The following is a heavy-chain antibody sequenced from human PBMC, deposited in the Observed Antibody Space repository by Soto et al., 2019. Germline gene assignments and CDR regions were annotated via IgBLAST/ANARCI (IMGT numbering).Heavy chain of an antibody. CDR3: SKDLDGLQGLVDSSFCFDY. V-gene: IGHV3-30*18. CDR1: GFTFNSYG. Sequence: QVQLVESGGGVVQPGRSLRLSCAASGFTFNSYGMHWVRQAPGKGLEWVAVISYDGSDKYYADSVKGRFTISRDNSKNTLYLQMNSLRAEDTAVYYCSKDLDGLQGLVDSSFCFDYWGQGTLVPVSS. D-gene: IGHD3-16*02. CDR2: ISYDGSDK. J-gene: IGHJ4*02.